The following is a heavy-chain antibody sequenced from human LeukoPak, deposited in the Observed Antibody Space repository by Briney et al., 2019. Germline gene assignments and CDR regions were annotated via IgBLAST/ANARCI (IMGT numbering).Heavy chain of an antibody. D-gene: IGHD2-2*01. J-gene: IGHJ4*02. Sequence: PGESLKISCKGSGYRFANYWIGWVRQMPGKGLEWMGIIYPGDSDTRYSPSFRGQVTISADKSISTAYLQWTSLKASDTAMYYCARHRDSCNSIRCYADYWGQGTLVTVSS. CDR2: IYPGDSDT. CDR1: GYRFANYW. CDR3: ARHRDSCNSIRCYADY. V-gene: IGHV5-51*01.